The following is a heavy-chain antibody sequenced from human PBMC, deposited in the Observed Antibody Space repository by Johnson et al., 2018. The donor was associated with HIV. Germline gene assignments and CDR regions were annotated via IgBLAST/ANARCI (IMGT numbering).Heavy chain of an antibody. CDR1: GFTFDDYD. D-gene: IGHD3-22*01. V-gene: IGHV3-20*04. Sequence: VQLVESGGGVVRPGGSLRLSCVASGFTFDDYDMTWVRQAPGKGLEWVSGSNWNGASTGYTDSVKGRFTISRDNAKNSLYVQMNGLRAEDSALYYCARATFYYDPSGYLTRPRAFDIWGQGTKVTVSS. CDR2: SNWNGAST. J-gene: IGHJ3*02. CDR3: ARATFYYDPSGYLTRPRAFDI.